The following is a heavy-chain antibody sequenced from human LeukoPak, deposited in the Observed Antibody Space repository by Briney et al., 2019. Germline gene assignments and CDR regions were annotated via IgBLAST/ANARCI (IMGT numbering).Heavy chain of an antibody. Sequence: PGGSLRLSCSASGFTFSGYGMNWVRQSPGKGLEWVSYISSSSNPMYYADSVKGQFTISRDNAKKSLFLQMNSLRDEDTAVYYCARGLKQWLVSFDYWGQGTLVTVSS. CDR2: ISSSSNPM. CDR3: ARGLKQWLVSFDY. V-gene: IGHV3-48*02. J-gene: IGHJ4*02. D-gene: IGHD6-19*01. CDR1: GFTFSGYG.